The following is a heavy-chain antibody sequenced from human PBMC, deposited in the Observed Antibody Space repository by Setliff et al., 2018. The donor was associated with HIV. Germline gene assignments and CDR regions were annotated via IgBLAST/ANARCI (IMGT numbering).Heavy chain of an antibody. J-gene: IGHJ5*02. CDR2: INVDSGNT. D-gene: IGHD3-22*01. Sequence: ASVKVSCKASGFTFTNYAIHWVRQAPGQRLEWMGLINVDSGNTKYLQDLQGRVTITKDRSASTDYMEVSNLRSDDMAVYYCGRDRIPYYYDSSGFNWFDPWGQGSLVTVSS. CDR3: GRDRIPYYYDSSGFNWFDP. CDR1: GFTFTNYA. V-gene: IGHV1-3*03.